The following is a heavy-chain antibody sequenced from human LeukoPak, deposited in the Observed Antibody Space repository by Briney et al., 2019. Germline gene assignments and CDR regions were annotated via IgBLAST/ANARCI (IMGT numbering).Heavy chain of an antibody. CDR1: GFTFSSYN. D-gene: IGHD6-19*01. CDR3: AREIAVAEFDY. V-gene: IGHV3-21*01. J-gene: IGHJ4*02. Sequence: GGSLRLSCAASGFTFSSYNMNWVRQAPGKGLEWVSSTTSSSSYIYYADSVKGRFTISRDNAKNSLYLQMNSLRAEDTAVYYCAREIAVAEFDYWGQGTLVTVSS. CDR2: TTSSSSYI.